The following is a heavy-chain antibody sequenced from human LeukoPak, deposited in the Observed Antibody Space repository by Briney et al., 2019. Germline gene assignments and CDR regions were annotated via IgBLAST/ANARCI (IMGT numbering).Heavy chain of an antibody. CDR2: IYYSGST. CDR3: ARLRKWLADY. D-gene: IGHD6-19*01. J-gene: IGHJ4*02. Sequence: PSETLSLTCTVSGGSISRSSYYWGWIRQPPGKGLEWIGSIYYSGSTYYNPSLKSRVTISVDTSKNQFSLKLSSVTAADTAVYYCARLRKWLADYWGQGTLVTVSS. CDR1: GGSISRSSYY. V-gene: IGHV4-39*01.